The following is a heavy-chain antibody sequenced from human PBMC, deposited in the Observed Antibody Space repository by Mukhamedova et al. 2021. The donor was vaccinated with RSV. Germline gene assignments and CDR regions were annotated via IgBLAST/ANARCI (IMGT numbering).Heavy chain of an antibody. D-gene: IGHD3-16*02. Sequence: GLEWVAVISYDGSNKYYADSVKGRFTISRDNSKNTLYLQMNSLRAEDTAVYYCARTGELSGYFDYCGQGTLVTVSS. CDR2: ISYDGSNK. J-gene: IGHJ4*02. V-gene: IGHV3-30*04. CDR3: ARTGELSGYFDY.